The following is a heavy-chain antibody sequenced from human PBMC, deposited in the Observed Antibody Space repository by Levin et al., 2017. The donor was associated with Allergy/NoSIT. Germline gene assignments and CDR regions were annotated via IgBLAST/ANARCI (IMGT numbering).Heavy chain of an antibody. J-gene: IGHJ4*02. Sequence: SQTLSLTCDVSGYSISDGYYWGWIRQTPGKGLEWIANIYHTGSTDYNPSLKSRVTIFLDTSTNQLFLNLASVTAADTAVYYCTSEIPLFCSSSTCYHYWGQGTLVTVSS. D-gene: IGHD2-2*01. CDR2: IYHTGST. CDR3: TSEIPLFCSSSTCYHY. CDR1: GYSISDGYY. V-gene: IGHV4-38-2*01.